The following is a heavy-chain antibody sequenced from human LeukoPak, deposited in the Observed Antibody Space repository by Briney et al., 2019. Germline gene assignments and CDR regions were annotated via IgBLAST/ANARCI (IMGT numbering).Heavy chain of an antibody. J-gene: IGHJ4*02. D-gene: IGHD6-19*01. Sequence: GGSLRLSCAASGFTFSSYAMSWVRQAPGKGLEWVSAISGSGGSTYYADSVKGRFTISRDNSKNTLYLQMNSLRAEDTAVYYCAKDTRYSSGWCSGYFDYWGQGTLVTVSS. CDR1: GFTFSSYA. V-gene: IGHV3-23*01. CDR2: ISGSGGST. CDR3: AKDTRYSSGWCSGYFDY.